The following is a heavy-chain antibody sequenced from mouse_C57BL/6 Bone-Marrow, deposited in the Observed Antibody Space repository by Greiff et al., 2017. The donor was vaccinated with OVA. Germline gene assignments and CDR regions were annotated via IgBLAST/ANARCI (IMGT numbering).Heavy chain of an antibody. CDR2: ISYDGSN. CDR3: ARDLGYFDD. V-gene: IGHV3-6*01. J-gene: IGHJ2*01. Sequence: EVQLQQSGPGLVKPSQSLSLTCSVTGYSITSGYYWNWIRQFPGNKLEWMGYISYDGSNNYNPSLKNRLSITRDTSKNQCFLKLNSVTTENTATYYCARDLGYFDDWGKGTTLTVSS. CDR1: GYSITSGYY.